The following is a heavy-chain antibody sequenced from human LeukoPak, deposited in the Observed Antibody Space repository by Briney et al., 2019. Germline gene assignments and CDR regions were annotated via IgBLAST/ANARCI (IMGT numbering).Heavy chain of an antibody. CDR2: ISAGGGNT. V-gene: IGHV3-23*01. J-gene: IGHJ4*02. Sequence: GGSLRLSCAASGFTFSSYAMSWVPQAPGKGLEWVSSISAGGGNTNYADSVKGRFTISRENPKNTLYLQMNSLRAEDTAVYYCAKEKYYGSDWGQGTLVTVSS. CDR3: AKEKYYGSD. CDR1: GFTFSSYA. D-gene: IGHD3-10*01.